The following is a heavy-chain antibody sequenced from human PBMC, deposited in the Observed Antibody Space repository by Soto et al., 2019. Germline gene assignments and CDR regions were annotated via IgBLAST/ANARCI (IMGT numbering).Heavy chain of an antibody. CDR1: GDSVSSKSVA. Sequence: PSQTLSLTCAISGDSVSSKSVAWNWVRQSPSRGLEWLGRTYYRSKWSNDYAVSVKSRITINPDTSKNQFSLQLYSVTPEDTAVYYCAKTTPQAFDIWGQGTMVTVSS. D-gene: IGHD4-17*01. CDR2: TYYRSKWSN. J-gene: IGHJ3*02. CDR3: AKTTPQAFDI. V-gene: IGHV6-1*01.